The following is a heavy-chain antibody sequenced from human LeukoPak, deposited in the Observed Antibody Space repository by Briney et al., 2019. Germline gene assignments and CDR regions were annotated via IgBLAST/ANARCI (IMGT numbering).Heavy chain of an antibody. V-gene: IGHV3-48*04. CDR2: ISSSSSTI. CDR3: ARDIEAAGLFLDY. CDR1: GFTFSSYS. D-gene: IGHD6-13*01. Sequence: RPGGSLRLSCAASGFTFSSYSMNWVRQAPGKGLEWVSYISSSSSTIYYADSVKGRFTISRDNAKNSLYLQMNSLRAEDTAVYYCARDIEAAGLFLDYWGQGTLVTVSS. J-gene: IGHJ4*02.